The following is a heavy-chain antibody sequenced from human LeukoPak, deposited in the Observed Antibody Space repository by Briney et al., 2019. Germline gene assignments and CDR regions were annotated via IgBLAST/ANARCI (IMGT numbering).Heavy chain of an antibody. V-gene: IGHV3-30-3*01. CDR3: ARGVRGVNNWFDP. CDR1: GFTFSSYA. CDR2: ISYDGSNK. D-gene: IGHD3-10*01. J-gene: IGHJ5*02. Sequence: TGRSLGLSCAASGFTFSSYAMHWVRQAPGKGLEWVAVISYDGSNKYYADSVKGRFTISRDNSKNTLYLQMNSLRAEDTAVYYCARGVRGVNNWFDPWGQGTLVTVSS.